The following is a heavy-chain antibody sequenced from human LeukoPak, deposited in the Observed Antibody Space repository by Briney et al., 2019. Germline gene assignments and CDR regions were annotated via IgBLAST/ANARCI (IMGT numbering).Heavy chain of an antibody. D-gene: IGHD6-13*01. CDR2: ISWNSDSI. Sequence: GGSLRLSCEASGFTFGDYAMHWVRHAPGKGLEWVSGISWNSDSIGYADSVKGRFTISRDNAKNYLDLQMNSLRAEDTALYYCVKAGTLNYYFDYWGQGTLVTVSS. V-gene: IGHV3-9*01. CDR3: VKAGTLNYYFDY. CDR1: GFTFGDYA. J-gene: IGHJ4*02.